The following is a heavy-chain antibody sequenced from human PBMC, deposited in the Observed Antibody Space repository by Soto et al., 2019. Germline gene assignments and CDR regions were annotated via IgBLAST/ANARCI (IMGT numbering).Heavy chain of an antibody. CDR1: GFTFSSYS. Sequence: EVQLVESGGGLVQPGGSLRLSCAASGFTFSSYSMNWVRQAPGKGLEWVSYISSSSSTIYYADSVKGRFTISRDNAKNSLYLQMNSLRAEDTAVYYCARDYYGDPRSRAEYFQHSGQGTLVTVSS. D-gene: IGHD4-17*01. J-gene: IGHJ1*01. CDR3: ARDYYGDPRSRAEYFQH. V-gene: IGHV3-48*01. CDR2: ISSSSSTI.